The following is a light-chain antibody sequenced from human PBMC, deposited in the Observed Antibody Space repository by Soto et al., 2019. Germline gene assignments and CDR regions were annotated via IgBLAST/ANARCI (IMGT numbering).Light chain of an antibody. V-gene: IGLV2-14*03. CDR3: SSYTSSSTLDVV. J-gene: IGLJ2*01. Sequence: QSVLTQPASVSGSPGQSITISCTGTSSDVGGYNFVSWYQQHPGKAPKLMSYDVTNRPSGVSNRFSGSKSGNTASLTISGLQAEDEADYYCSSYTSSSTLDVVLGGGTKLTVL. CDR2: DVT. CDR1: SSDVGGYNF.